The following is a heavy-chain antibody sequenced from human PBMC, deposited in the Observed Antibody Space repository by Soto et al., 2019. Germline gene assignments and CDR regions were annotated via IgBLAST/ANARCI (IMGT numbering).Heavy chain of an antibody. D-gene: IGHD4-17*01. CDR2: IYYSGST. J-gene: IGHJ4*02. CDR3: ARENGGYFDY. V-gene: IGHV4-39*07. CDR1: GGSISSSSYY. Sequence: SETLSLTCTVSGGSISSSSYYWGWIRQPPGKGLEWIGSIYYSGSTYYNPSLKSRVTISVDTSKNQFSLKLSSVTAADTAVYYCARENGGYFDYWGQGTLVTVSS.